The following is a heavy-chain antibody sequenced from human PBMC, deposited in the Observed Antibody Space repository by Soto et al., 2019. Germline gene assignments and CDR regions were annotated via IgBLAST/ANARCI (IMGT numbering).Heavy chain of an antibody. Sequence: GASMKGFCKASGNNFTGYYMHWARRAPGQGLECMGWFDPNSGGANYARKVQGWVTMTRDTSISTAYTVLSRLRFDDTAEYYCANGLPLHGTMIVVVITELDEWGQGTLVNVSS. CDR1: GNNFTGYY. D-gene: IGHD3-22*01. CDR2: FDPNSGGA. CDR3: ANGLPLHGTMIVVVITELDE. V-gene: IGHV1-2*04. J-gene: IGHJ4*02.